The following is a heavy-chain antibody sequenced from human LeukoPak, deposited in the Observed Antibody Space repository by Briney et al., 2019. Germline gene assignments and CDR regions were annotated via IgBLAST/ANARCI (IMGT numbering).Heavy chain of an antibody. CDR1: GGSISSYY. CDR2: IYYSGST. Sequence: KPSETLSLTCTVSGGSISSYYWSWIRQPPRKGLEWIGYIYYSGSTNYNPSLKSRVTISVDTSKNQFSLKLSSVTAADTAVYYCARDATGSYPYYYYGMDVWGQGTTVSVSS. J-gene: IGHJ6*02. V-gene: IGHV4-59*01. CDR3: ARDATGSYPYYYYGMDV. D-gene: IGHD1-26*01.